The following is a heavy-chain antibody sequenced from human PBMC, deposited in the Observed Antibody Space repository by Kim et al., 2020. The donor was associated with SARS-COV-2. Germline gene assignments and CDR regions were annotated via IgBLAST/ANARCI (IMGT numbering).Heavy chain of an antibody. V-gene: IGHV3-73*01. Sequence: GGSLRLSCAASGFTFSVSALHWVRQASGKGLEWVGRIRSKANTYAKAYAASGKCRFTISSDDSTNSAQLQIHRLKNADTAVYYCTRAPGTTLAFWDSFD. CDR1: GFTFSVSA. D-gene: IGHD1-1*01. J-gene: IGHJ3*02. CDR3: TRAPGTTLAFWDSFD. CDR2: IRSKANTYAK.